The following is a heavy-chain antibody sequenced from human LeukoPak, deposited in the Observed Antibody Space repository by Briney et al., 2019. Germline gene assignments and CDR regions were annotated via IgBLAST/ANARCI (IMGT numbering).Heavy chain of an antibody. J-gene: IGHJ4*02. D-gene: IGHD2-21*01. CDR1: GYSISSGYY. CDR3: ARRGCCGGDCRFDY. V-gene: IGHV4-38-2*01. Sequence: ASETLSLTCAVSGYSISSGYYWGWIRQPPGKGLEWIGSIYHNDNTYYNASLKSRVTLSVDTSKNQFSLELRSVTAADTCVYYCARRGCCGGDCRFDYWGQGTLVTVSS. CDR2: IYHNDNT.